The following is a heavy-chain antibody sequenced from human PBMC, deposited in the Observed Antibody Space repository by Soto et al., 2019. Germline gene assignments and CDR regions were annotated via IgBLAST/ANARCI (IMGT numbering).Heavy chain of an antibody. Sequence: LGESLKISCKGSGYSLTSYWISWVRQMPGKGLEWMGRIDPSDSYTNYSPSFQGHVTISADKSITTAYLQWSSLKASDTAMYYCARHSPLEYHQSRVVMNYFDYCGQGTLVTVSS. CDR1: GYSLTSYW. J-gene: IGHJ4*02. D-gene: IGHD3-3*01. V-gene: IGHV5-10-1*01. CDR3: ARHSPLEYHQSRVVMNYFDY. CDR2: IDPSDSYT.